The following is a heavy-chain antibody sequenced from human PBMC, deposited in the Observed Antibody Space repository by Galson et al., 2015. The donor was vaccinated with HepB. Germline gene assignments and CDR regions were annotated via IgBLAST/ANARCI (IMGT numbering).Heavy chain of an antibody. V-gene: IGHV3-23*01. D-gene: IGHD2-15*01. CDR2: ISGSGGST. CDR3: AKSLRYCSGGSCYGRSDY. Sequence: SLRLSCAASGFTFSSYAMSWVRQAPGKGLEWVSAISGSGGSTYYADSVKGRFTISRDNSKNTLYLQMNSLRAEDTAVYYCAKSLRYCSGGSCYGRSDYWGQGTLVTVSS. J-gene: IGHJ4*02. CDR1: GFTFSSYA.